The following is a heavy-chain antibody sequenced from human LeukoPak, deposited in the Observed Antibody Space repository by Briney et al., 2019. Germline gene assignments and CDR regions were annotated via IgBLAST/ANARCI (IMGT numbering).Heavy chain of an antibody. D-gene: IGHD3-10*01. CDR1: GGSISSGGYY. CDR2: IYYSGST. CDR3: ARDHRYYGSGLNWYFDL. J-gene: IGHJ2*01. Sequence: SQTLSLTSTVSGGSISSGGYYWSWIRQHPGKDLEWTGYIYYSGSTYYNPSLKSRVTISVDTSKNQFSLKLSSLTAADTAVYYCARDHRYYGSGLNWYFDLWGRGALVTVSS. V-gene: IGHV4-31*03.